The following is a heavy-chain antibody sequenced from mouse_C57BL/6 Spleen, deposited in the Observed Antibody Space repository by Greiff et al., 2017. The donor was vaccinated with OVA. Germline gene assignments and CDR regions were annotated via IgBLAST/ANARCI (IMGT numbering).Heavy chain of an antibody. CDR2: IWSGGST. J-gene: IGHJ2*01. CDR1: GFSLTSYG. D-gene: IGHD1-1*01. V-gene: IGHV2-2*01. Sequence: VQLPQSGPGLVQPSQSLSITCTVSGFSLTSYGVHWVRQSPGTGLEWLGVIWSGGSTDYNAAFISRLSISKDNSKSQVFFKMNSLQADDTAIYYCARTSHYYGSSYGYFDYWGQGTTLTVSS. CDR3: ARTSHYYGSSYGYFDY.